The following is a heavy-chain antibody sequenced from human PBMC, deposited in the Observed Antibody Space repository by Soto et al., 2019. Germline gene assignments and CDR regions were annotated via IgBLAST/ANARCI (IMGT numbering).Heavy chain of an antibody. V-gene: IGHV4-59*01. Sequence: SETQSLTCTVSGGSISSYYWSWIRQPPGKGLEWIGYIYYSGSTNYNPSLKSRVTISVDTSKNQFSLKLSSVTAADTAVYYCAREYFGSGMGYFDYWGQGTLVTVSS. CDR2: IYYSGST. CDR1: GGSISSYY. D-gene: IGHD3-10*01. CDR3: AREYFGSGMGYFDY. J-gene: IGHJ4*02.